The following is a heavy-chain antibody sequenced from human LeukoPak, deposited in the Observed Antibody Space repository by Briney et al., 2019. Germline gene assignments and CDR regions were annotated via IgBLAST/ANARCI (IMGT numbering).Heavy chain of an antibody. D-gene: IGHD2/OR15-2a*01. CDR3: VRGQILADY. J-gene: IGHJ4*02. V-gene: IGHV4-59*01. Sequence: SETLSLTCTVSGGSISDYYWSWIRQPPGEGLEWIGYVYYSGDTNYNPSLKSRVTMSVDTSKNQFSLKLNSVTAADTAVYYCVRGQILADYWGQGALVTVSS. CDR1: GGSISDYY. CDR2: VYYSGDT.